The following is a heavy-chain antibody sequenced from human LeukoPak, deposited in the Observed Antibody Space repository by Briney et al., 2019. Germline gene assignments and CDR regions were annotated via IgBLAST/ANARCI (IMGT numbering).Heavy chain of an antibody. Sequence: GGSLRLSCTVSGFTVSSNSMSWVRQAPGKGLEWVSFIYSAGNTHYSDSVKGRFTISIDNSKNTLYLQMNSLRAEDTAVYYCARGCGGIRSKFDYWGQGTLVTVSS. CDR2: IYSAGNT. CDR1: GFTVSSNS. D-gene: IGHD3-16*01. CDR3: ARGCGGIRSKFDY. J-gene: IGHJ4*02. V-gene: IGHV3-53*01.